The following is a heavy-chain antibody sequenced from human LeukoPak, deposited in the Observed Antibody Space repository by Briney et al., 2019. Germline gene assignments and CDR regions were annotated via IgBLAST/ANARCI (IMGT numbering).Heavy chain of an antibody. J-gene: IGHJ3*02. CDR3: AKVRTMIAVAFDI. V-gene: IGHV3-9*01. CDR1: GFPFDDYA. Sequence: PGGSLRLSCVVSGFPFDDYAMHWVRQAPGKGLEWVSGISWNSGSIGYADSVKGRFTISRDNAKNSPYLQMNSLRAEDTAVYYCAKVRTMIAVAFDIWGQGTMVTVSS. D-gene: IGHD3-22*01. CDR2: ISWNSGSI.